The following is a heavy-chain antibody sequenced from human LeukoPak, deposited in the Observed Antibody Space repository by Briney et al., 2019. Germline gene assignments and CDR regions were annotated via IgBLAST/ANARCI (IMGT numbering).Heavy chain of an antibody. CDR1: GYRFTRSV. J-gene: IGHJ5*02. Sequence: ASVKVSCKASGYRFTRSVITWVRQAPGQELEWMGWISAYNGNTNYAQRLQGRATMPTDTSTSTAYTELRSLRSDDTAVYYCARIAPAASWFDPWGEGTRLSVSS. V-gene: IGHV1-18*01. D-gene: IGHD2-2*01. CDR3: ARIAPAASWFDP. CDR2: ISAYNGNT.